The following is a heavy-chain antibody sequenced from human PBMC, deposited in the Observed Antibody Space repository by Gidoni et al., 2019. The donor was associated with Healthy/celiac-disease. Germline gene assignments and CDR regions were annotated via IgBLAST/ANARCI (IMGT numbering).Heavy chain of an antibody. CDR1: GGSINSSSYY. CDR2: IYYSGRT. CDR3: ASSGYSSSWYFDY. D-gene: IGHD6-13*01. V-gene: IGHV4-39*01. J-gene: IGHJ4*02. Sequence: QLQLQESGPGLVKPSETLSLTCTVAGGSINSSSYYWGWIRQPPGTGLEWIGSIYYSGRTYFNPSLKSRVTVSVDTSKNQFSLRLSSVTAADTAVHYCASSGYSSSWYFDYWGQGTLVTVSS.